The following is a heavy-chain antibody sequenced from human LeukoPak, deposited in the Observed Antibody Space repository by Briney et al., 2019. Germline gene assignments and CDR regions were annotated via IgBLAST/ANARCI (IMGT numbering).Heavy chain of an antibody. CDR1: GGTFSSYA. D-gene: IGHD5-18*01. CDR2: IIPIFGTA. CDR3: ARPKDRGYSYGYGGDYFDY. V-gene: IGHV1-69*13. J-gene: IGHJ4*02. Sequence: SVKVSCKASGGTFSSYAISWVRQAPGQGLEWMGGIIPIFGTANYAQKFQGRVTITADESTSTAYMELSSLRSEDTAVYYCARPKDRGYSYGYGGDYFDYWGQGTLVTVSS.